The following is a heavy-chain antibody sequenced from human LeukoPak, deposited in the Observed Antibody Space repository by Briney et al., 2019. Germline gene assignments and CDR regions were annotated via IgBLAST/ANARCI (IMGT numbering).Heavy chain of an antibody. Sequence: GASVKVSCKASGYTFTSCAISWVRQAPGQGLEWMGWINPNSGGTNYAQKFQGRVTMTRDTSISTAYMELSRLRSDDTAVYYCARDLFVEYGSGSPIVLFYWGQGTLVTVSS. D-gene: IGHD3-10*01. V-gene: IGHV1-2*02. J-gene: IGHJ4*02. CDR1: GYTFTSCA. CDR2: INPNSGGT. CDR3: ARDLFVEYGSGSPIVLFY.